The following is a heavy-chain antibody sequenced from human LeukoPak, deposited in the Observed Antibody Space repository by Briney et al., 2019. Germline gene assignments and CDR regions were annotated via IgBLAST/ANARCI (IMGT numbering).Heavy chain of an antibody. V-gene: IGHV4-39*07. J-gene: IGHJ4*02. CDR1: GGSISSSSYY. CDR3: ARSSPRGLYYFDY. D-gene: IGHD6-13*01. CDR2: IYYSGST. Sequence: SETLSLTCTVSGGSISSSSYYWGWIRQPPGKGLEWIGSIYYSGSTYYNPSLKSRVTISVDTSKNQFSLKLSSVTAADTAVYYCARSSPRGLYYFDYWGQGTLVTVSS.